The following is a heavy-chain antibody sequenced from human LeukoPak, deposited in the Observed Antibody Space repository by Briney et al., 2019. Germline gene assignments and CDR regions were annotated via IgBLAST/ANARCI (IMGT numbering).Heavy chain of an antibody. J-gene: IGHJ6*03. CDR1: GFTFSSYA. Sequence: GGSLRLSCAVSGFTFSSYAMSWVRQAPGKGLEWVSAISGSGGSTYYADSVKGRFTISRDNSKNTLYLQMNSLRAEDTAVYYCAKERKYYDFWSGYPLGYYMDVWGKGTTVTVSS. CDR3: AKERKYYDFWSGYPLGYYMDV. V-gene: IGHV3-23*01. CDR2: ISGSGGST. D-gene: IGHD3-3*01.